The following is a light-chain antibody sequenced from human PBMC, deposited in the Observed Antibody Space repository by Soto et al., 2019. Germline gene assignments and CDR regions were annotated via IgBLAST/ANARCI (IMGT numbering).Light chain of an antibody. Sequence: NFILTQPHSVSESPGKTVTISCTRSSGSIASNYVQWYQQRPGSASTTVIYEDNQRPSGVPDRFSGSIDSSSNSASLTISGLKTEDEADYYCQSYDSSPLWVFGTGTKVTVL. V-gene: IGLV6-57*04. CDR1: SGSIASNY. J-gene: IGLJ1*01. CDR3: QSYDSSPLWV. CDR2: EDN.